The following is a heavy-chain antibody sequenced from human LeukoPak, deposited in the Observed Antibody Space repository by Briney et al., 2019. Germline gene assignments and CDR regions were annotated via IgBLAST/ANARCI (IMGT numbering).Heavy chain of an antibody. J-gene: IGHJ6*03. Sequence: PSETLSLTCTVSGGSISSYYWSWIRQPPGKGLEWIGYIYYSGSTNYNPSLKSRVTISVDTSKNQFSLKLSSVTAADTAVYYCARSGGTYRCYYYMDVWGKGTTVTVSS. CDR2: IYYSGST. D-gene: IGHD2-15*01. CDR1: GGSISSYY. V-gene: IGHV4-59*01. CDR3: ARSGGTYRCYYYMDV.